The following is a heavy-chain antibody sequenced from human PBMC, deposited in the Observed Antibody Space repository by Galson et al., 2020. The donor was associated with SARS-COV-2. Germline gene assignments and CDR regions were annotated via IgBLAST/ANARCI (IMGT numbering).Heavy chain of an antibody. CDR2: ISWNSGSI. CDR1: GFSFDDYA. V-gene: IGHV3-9*01. J-gene: IGHJ4*02. CDR3: AKDGKAVARWGLFDS. D-gene: IGHD6-19*01. Sequence: GGSLRLSCTASGFSFDDYAMHWVRQAPGKGLEWVSGISWNSGSIDYAASVKGRFIISRDSAKNSLYLQMNSLRAEDTAFYYCAKDGKAVARWGLFDSWGQGALVTVSS.